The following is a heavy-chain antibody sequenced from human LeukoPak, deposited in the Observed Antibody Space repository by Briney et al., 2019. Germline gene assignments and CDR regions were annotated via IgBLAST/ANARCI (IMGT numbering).Heavy chain of an antibody. CDR1: GGTFSSYA. V-gene: IGHV1-18*01. J-gene: IGHJ6*03. CDR3: ARWAQPYHYYYMDV. Sequence: PGASVKVSCKASGGTFSSYAISWVRQAPGQGLEWMGWISSYNGNTNYAQKLQGRVTMTTDTSTSTAYMELRSLRSDDTAVYYCARWAQPYHYYYMDVWGKGTTVTISS. CDR2: ISSYNGNT.